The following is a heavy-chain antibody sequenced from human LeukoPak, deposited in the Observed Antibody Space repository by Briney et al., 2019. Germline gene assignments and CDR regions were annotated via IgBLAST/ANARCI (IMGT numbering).Heavy chain of an antibody. CDR3: ARGAWYYDRVGYFDY. V-gene: IGHV3-11*01. J-gene: IGHJ4*02. Sequence: GGSLRLSCAASGFTFSDYYMSWIRQAPGKGLEWVSYISSSGSTTYYADSVKGRFTISRDNAKNSLYPQMNSLRAEDTAVYYCARGAWYYDRVGYFDYWGQGTLVTVSS. CDR1: GFTFSDYY. CDR2: ISSSGSTT. D-gene: IGHD3-22*01.